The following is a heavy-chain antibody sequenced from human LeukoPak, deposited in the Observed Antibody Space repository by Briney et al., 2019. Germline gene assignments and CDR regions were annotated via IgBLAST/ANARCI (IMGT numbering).Heavy chain of an antibody. Sequence: ASVKVSCKASGYTFSAYYIHWVRQAPGQGLEWMGWINPSSGDTKYAQKLQGRGTMTRDTSISTAYMELSRLRSDDTAVYYCARVIRSGPIIMVRGVIPFDYWGQGTLVTVSS. V-gene: IGHV1-2*02. D-gene: IGHD3-10*01. J-gene: IGHJ4*02. CDR1: GYTFSAYY. CDR2: INPSSGDT. CDR3: ARVIRSGPIIMVRGVIPFDY.